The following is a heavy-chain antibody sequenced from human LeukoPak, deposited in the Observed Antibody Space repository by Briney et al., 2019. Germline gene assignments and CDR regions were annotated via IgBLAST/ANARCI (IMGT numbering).Heavy chain of an antibody. V-gene: IGHV1-2*02. CDR1: GYTFSGYY. D-gene: IGHD1-1*01. J-gene: IGHJ4*02. CDR2: INPNSGAT. Sequence: ASVRASCKASGYTFSGYYIHWVRQAPGQGLEWMGWINPNSGATNYAQKFQGGVTMTRDTSITTFYMEVSSLRSDDTAVYYCARYNWNDVVSALDYWGQGTLVTVSS. CDR3: ARYNWNDVVSALDY.